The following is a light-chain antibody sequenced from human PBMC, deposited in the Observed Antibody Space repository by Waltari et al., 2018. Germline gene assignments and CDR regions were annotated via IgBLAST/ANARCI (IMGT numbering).Light chain of an antibody. CDR1: QSVNKY. J-gene: IGKJ1*01. CDR2: DAS. Sequence: EVVLTQSPGTLSLSPGGRATPCCRASQSVNKYLAWYQQKPGQAPRLLIYDASTRTTGIPDRFSGSWSGTDFSLTISRLEPEDFAVYYCQKYGTLPATFGQGTKVEIK. CDR3: QKYGTLPAT. V-gene: IGKV3-20*01.